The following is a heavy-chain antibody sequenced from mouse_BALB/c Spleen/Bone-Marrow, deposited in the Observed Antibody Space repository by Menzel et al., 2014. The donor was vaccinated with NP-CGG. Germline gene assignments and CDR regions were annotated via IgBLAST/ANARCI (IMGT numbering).Heavy chain of an antibody. Sequence: QVQLQQSGPELVRPGVSVKISCKGSGYTFTDYAMHWVKQSHAKSLEWIGVISTYYGNTNYNQKFKGKATMTVDKSSSTAYMELARLTSEDSAIYYCARKRLTGTSYWYFDVWGAGTMVTVSS. CDR2: ISTYYGNT. D-gene: IGHD4-1*01. V-gene: IGHV1-67*01. CDR3: ARKRLTGTSYWYFDV. CDR1: GYTFTDYA. J-gene: IGHJ1*01.